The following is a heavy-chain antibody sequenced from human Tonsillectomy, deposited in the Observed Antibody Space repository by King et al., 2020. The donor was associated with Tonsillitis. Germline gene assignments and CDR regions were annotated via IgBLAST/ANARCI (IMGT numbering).Heavy chain of an antibody. CDR1: GGSFSGYF. CDR2: IDHSGST. Sequence: VQLPQWGAGLLKPSETLSLTCAVYGGSFSGYFWTWIRQPPGKGLEWIGEIDHSGSTNYNPFLKSRVTISVDTSRNQISLKVSSVTAADTGVYYCARRIGSGGSACIDYWGQGTLVTVSS. CDR3: ARRIGSGGSACIDY. D-gene: IGHD2-15*01. J-gene: IGHJ4*02. V-gene: IGHV4-34*01.